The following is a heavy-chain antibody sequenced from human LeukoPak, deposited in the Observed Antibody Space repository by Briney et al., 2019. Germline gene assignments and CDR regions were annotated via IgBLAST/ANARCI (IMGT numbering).Heavy chain of an antibody. Sequence: ASVKVSCKASGYTFTGYYMHWVRQAPGQGLEWMGWINPHSGGTNYAQKFQGRVTMTRDTSISTAYMELSRLRSDDTAVYYCASAGIAAAGGFYYYYYGMDVWGQGTTVTVSS. J-gene: IGHJ6*02. D-gene: IGHD6-13*01. CDR3: ASAGIAAAGGFYYYYYGMDV. CDR2: INPHSGGT. CDR1: GYTFTGYY. V-gene: IGHV1-2*02.